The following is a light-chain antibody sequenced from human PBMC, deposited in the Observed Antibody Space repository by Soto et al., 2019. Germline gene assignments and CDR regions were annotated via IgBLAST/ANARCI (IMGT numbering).Light chain of an antibody. V-gene: IGLV2-8*01. CDR3: ASYAGGNQV. J-gene: IGLJ1*01. CDR2: EVT. Sequence: QSALTQPPSASGSPGQSVTISCTGTSSDIGGYNFVSWYQHHPGKAPKLMIYEVTKRPSGVPDRFSGSRSGNTAFLTVSGLLPEDEADFYCASYAGGNQVFGTGTKVTVL. CDR1: SSDIGGYNF.